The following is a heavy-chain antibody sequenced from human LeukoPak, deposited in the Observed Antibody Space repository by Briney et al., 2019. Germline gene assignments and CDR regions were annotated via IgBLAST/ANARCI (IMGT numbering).Heavy chain of an antibody. Sequence: SVKVSCKASGGTFSSYAISWVRQAPGQGLEWMGRIIPILGIANYAQKFQGRVTITADKSTSTAYMELSSLRSEDTAVYYCAREGLGYNYYDSSGEHFLDYWGQGTLVTVSS. CDR3: AREGLGYNYYDSSGEHFLDY. D-gene: IGHD3-22*01. V-gene: IGHV1-69*04. CDR2: IIPILGIA. J-gene: IGHJ4*02. CDR1: GGTFSSYA.